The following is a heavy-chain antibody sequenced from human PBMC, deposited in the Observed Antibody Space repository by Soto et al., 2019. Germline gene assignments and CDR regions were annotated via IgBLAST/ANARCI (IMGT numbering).Heavy chain of an antibody. CDR3: IRHDPNWYWY. V-gene: IGHV3-73*02. D-gene: IGHD2-8*02. J-gene: IGHJ4*02. CDR2: IRSKGNNYAT. CDR1: GFTFSGVS. Sequence: EVQLVESRGGLVQPGGSLKLSCAASGFTFSGVSMHWVRQASGKGLEWVGRIRSKGNNYATAYAASVTGRFIVSRDDSKNTAYLQMNSLKTEDTAVYYCIRHDPNWYWYWGRGTLVTVSS.